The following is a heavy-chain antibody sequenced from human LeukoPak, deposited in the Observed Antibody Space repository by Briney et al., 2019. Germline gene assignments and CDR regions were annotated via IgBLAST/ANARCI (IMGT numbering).Heavy chain of an antibody. CDR3: ARGGVVVPAALNWFDP. D-gene: IGHD2-2*01. CDR2: INPNSGGT. V-gene: IGHV1-2*06. J-gene: IGHJ5*02. CDR1: GYTFTGYY. Sequence: ASVKVSCKASGYTFTGYYMHWVRQAPGQGLEWMGRINPNSGGTNYTQKFQGRVTMTRDTSISTAYMELSRLRSDDTAVYYCARGGVVVPAALNWFDPWGQGTLVTVSS.